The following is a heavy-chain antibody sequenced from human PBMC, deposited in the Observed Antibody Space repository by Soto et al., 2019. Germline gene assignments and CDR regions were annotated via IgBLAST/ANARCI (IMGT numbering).Heavy chain of an antibody. CDR3: ARELITMIVVVILPDYYYGMDV. J-gene: IGHJ6*02. CDR2: INHSGST. CDR1: CGSFSGYY. Sequence: PSETLSLTCAVYCGSFSGYYWSWIRQPPGKGLEWIGEINHSGSTNYNPSLKSRVTISVDTSKNQFSLKLSSVTAADTAVYYCARELITMIVVVILPDYYYGMDVWGQGTTVTVSS. D-gene: IGHD3-22*01. V-gene: IGHV4-34*01.